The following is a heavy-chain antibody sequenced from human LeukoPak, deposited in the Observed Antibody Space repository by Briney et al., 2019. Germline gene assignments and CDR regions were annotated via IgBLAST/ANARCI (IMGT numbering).Heavy chain of an antibody. CDR3: ARDGGTGGNTAFDI. Sequence: GGSLRLSCTAPGLTLSDHYIDRVREAPGKGLGWVGRSINKGNSYTTEYAASVKGRFTISRDDSKNSLFLQMNSLRTEDTAVYYCARDGGTGGNTAFDIWGQGTMVTVSS. CDR2: SINKGNSYTT. D-gene: IGHD4-23*01. V-gene: IGHV3-72*01. CDR1: GLTLSDHY. J-gene: IGHJ3*02.